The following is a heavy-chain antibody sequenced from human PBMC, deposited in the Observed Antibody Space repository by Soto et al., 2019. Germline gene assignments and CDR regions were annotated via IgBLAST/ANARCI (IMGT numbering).Heavy chain of an antibody. Sequence: PSWRTSLTCTACGGTTSSDKYWSWIRQPPGKGPEWIGHIYYSGNTDYNPSLKSRLAISIDTSKNQFSLKLSSVTAADTAVYFCAREGGGSSDGRYYFDSWGQGSLGTVSS. CDR3: AREGGGSSDGRYYFDS. CDR1: GGTTSSDKY. V-gene: IGHV4-30-4*01. J-gene: IGHJ4*02. D-gene: IGHD3-16*01. CDR2: IYYSGNT.